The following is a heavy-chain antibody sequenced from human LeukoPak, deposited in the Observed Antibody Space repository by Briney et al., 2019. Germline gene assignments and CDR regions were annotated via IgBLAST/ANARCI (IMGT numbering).Heavy chain of an antibody. CDR2: INHSGST. D-gene: IGHD6-13*01. J-gene: IGHJ3*02. Sequence: SETLSLTCAVYGGSFSGYYWSWIRQPPGKGLEWIGEINHSGSTNYNPSLKSRVTISVDTSKNQFSLKLSSVTAADTAVYYCARAQYSSSWRDAFDIWGQGTVVTVSS. CDR3: ARAQYSSSWRDAFDI. CDR1: GGSFSGYY. V-gene: IGHV4-34*01.